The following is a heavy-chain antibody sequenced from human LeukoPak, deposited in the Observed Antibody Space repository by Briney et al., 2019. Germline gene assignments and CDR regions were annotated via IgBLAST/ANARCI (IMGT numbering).Heavy chain of an antibody. CDR1: GGSISSSNW. CDR2: IYHSGST. D-gene: IGHD3-3*01. V-gene: IGHV4-4*02. CDR3: ARLGRFLEWLLYRYRVFDI. J-gene: IGHJ3*02. Sequence: SGTLSLTCAVSGGSISSSNWRSSVRPTPGNGLEWIGEIYHSGSTIYNPSLKTRVTISVDKSKNTFSLKLSSVTAADTAVYYCARLGRFLEWLLYRYRVFDIWGQGTMVTVSS.